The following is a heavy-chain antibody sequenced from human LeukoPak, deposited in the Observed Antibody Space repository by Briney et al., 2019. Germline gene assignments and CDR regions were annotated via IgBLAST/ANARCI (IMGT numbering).Heavy chain of an antibody. D-gene: IGHD2-2*01. CDR1: GGSFSGYY. J-gene: IGHJ5*02. V-gene: IGHV4-34*01. Sequence: SETLSLTCAVSGGSFSGYYWTWIRQTPGKGLEWIGEINQSADTNYNPCLKSRVTMSVDTPKKHFSLKMTSVTAAHTAFYFCTRGAGYCSSTTCSNWFDPWGQGTLVTVSS. CDR2: INQSADT. CDR3: TRGAGYCSSTTCSNWFDP.